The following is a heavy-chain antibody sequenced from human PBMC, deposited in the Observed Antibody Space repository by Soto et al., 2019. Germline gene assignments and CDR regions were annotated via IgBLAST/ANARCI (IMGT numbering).Heavy chain of an antibody. CDR1: GGSINNPY. D-gene: IGHD7-27*01. Sequence: QVHLQVSGPGLVKPSETLSLTFFFSGGSINNPYWSWIRQPPGKGLEWIGYIYYTGSTNYHPSLKSRVTMSVDTSKNQFSLNLTSLTAADTAIYYCARANWYSEYWGQGTLVTVSS. V-gene: IGHV4-59*11. CDR2: IYYTGST. CDR3: ARANWYSEY. J-gene: IGHJ4*02.